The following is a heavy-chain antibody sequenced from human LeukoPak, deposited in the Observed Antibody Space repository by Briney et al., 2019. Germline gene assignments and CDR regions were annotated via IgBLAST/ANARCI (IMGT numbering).Heavy chain of an antibody. J-gene: IGHJ4*02. CDR1: GYSFANYW. CDR3: AIRLGYCSSTSCSWSY. V-gene: IGHV5-51*01. D-gene: IGHD2-2*01. Sequence: GESLKISCKGSGYSFANYWIGWVRQMPGKGLEWMGIIYPGDSDTRYSPSFQGQVTISADKSISTAYLQWSSLKASDTAMYYCAIRLGYCSSTSCSWSYWGQGTLVTVSS. CDR2: IYPGDSDT.